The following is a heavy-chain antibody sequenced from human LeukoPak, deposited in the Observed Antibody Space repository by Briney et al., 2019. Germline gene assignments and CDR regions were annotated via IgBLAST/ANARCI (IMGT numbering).Heavy chain of an antibody. J-gene: IGHJ4*02. V-gene: IGHV3-23*01. CDR1: GFTFSSYA. CDR3: ARDGGGSYLTTLDY. CDR2: VTGSGSTT. Sequence: GGSLRLSCAASGFTFSSYAMSWVRQAPQKGLEWVSGVTGSGSTTYYADFVKGRFTISRDNSKNTLYLQMNSLRADDTAVYYCARDGGGSYLTTLDYWGQGTLVTVSS. D-gene: IGHD1-26*01.